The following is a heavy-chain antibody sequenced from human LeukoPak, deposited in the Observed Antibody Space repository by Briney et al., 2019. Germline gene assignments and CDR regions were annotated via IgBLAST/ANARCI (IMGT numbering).Heavy chain of an antibody. J-gene: IGHJ4*02. Sequence: GESLKISCKGSGYSFTSYWIGWVRQMPGKGLEWMGIIYPGDSDTRYSPSFQGQVTISADKSISTAYLQWSSLEASDTAMYYCARRDCSGGSCYSGFDYWGQGTLVTVSS. CDR3: ARRDCSGGSCYSGFDY. D-gene: IGHD2-15*01. CDR1: GYSFTSYW. V-gene: IGHV5-51*01. CDR2: IYPGDSDT.